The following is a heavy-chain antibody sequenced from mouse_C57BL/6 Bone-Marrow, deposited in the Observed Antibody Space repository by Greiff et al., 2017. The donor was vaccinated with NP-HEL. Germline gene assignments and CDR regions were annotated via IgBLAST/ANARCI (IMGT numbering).Heavy chain of an antibody. CDR1: GYTFTSYG. CDR2: IYPRSGNT. J-gene: IGHJ3*01. D-gene: IGHD2-5*01. CDR3: ARRDYSNWGFAY. Sequence: VQLVESGAELARPGASVKLSCKASGYTFTSYGISWVKQRTGQGLEWIGEIYPRSGNTYYNEKFKGKATLTADKSSSTAYMELRSLTSEDSAVYFCARRDYSNWGFAYWGQGTLVTVSA. V-gene: IGHV1-81*01.